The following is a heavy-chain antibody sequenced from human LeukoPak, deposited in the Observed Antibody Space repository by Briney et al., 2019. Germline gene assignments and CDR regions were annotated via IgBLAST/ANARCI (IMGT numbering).Heavy chain of an antibody. CDR2: INHSGST. CDR3: AVTHGTVPAAFDY. V-gene: IGHV4-34*01. CDR1: GGSFSGYY. J-gene: IGHJ4*02. D-gene: IGHD2-2*01. Sequence: PSETLSLTCAVYGGSFSGYYWSWIRQPPGKGLEWIGEINHSGSTNDNPSLKSRVTISVDTSKNQFSLKLSSVTAADTAVYYCAVTHGTVPAAFDYWGQGTLVTVSS.